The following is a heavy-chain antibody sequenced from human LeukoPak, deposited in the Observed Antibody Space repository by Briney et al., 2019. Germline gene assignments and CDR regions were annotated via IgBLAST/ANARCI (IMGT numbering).Heavy chain of an antibody. V-gene: IGHV1-18*01. J-gene: IGHJ4*02. CDR3: ARPTTVTTFDY. D-gene: IGHD4-17*01. CDR2: ISAYNGNT. Sequence: ASVKVSCKASGYTFTSYGISWVRQAPGQGLEWMGWISAYNGNTKYSQKFQGRVTITRDTSASTAYMELSSLRSEDTAVYYCARPTTVTTFDYWGQGTLVTVSS. CDR1: GYTFTSYG.